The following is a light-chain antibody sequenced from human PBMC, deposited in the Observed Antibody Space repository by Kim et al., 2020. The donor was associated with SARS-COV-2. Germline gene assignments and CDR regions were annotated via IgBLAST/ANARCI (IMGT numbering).Light chain of an antibody. CDR1: QTVLYKSKKKNY. J-gene: IGKJ2*03. CDR3: QQYYSNPPS. CDR2: WAS. V-gene: IGKV4-1*01. Sequence: RATLNCKSSQTVLYKSKKKNYLDWYQQKPGKAPKLFIYWASIRESGVSDRFSGSGYETDFTLTISSLKAEDVAVYYCQQYYSNPPSFGQGTKLEI.